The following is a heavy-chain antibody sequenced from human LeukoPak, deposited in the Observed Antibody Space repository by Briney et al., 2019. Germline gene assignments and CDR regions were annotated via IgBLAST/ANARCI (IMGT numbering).Heavy chain of an antibody. Sequence: SETLSLTCTVSGGSISSYYWSWIRQPPGKGLEWIGYIYYSGSTNYNPSLKSRVTISVDTSKNQFSLKLSSVTAADTAVYYCARHIRHGFDSSGSDYWGQGTLVTVSS. CDR3: ARHIRHGFDSSGSDY. D-gene: IGHD6-19*01. J-gene: IGHJ4*02. CDR1: GGSISSYY. V-gene: IGHV4-59*01. CDR2: IYYSGST.